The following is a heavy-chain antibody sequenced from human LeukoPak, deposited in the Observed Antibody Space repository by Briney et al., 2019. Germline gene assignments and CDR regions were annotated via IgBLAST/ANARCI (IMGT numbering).Heavy chain of an antibody. CDR1: GFSFSLYA. CDR2: IIGSSSTI. J-gene: IGHJ6*03. V-gene: IGHV3-48*01. D-gene: IGHD5-18*01. CDR3: ARDGGGYTYGNYYMDV. Sequence: GGSLRLSCEASGFSFSLYAMNWVRQAPGKGLEWVSHIIGSSSTIYYADSVKGRFTISRDNAKNSLCLQMNSLRAEDSAVYYCARDGGGYTYGNYYMDVWGKGTTVTVSS.